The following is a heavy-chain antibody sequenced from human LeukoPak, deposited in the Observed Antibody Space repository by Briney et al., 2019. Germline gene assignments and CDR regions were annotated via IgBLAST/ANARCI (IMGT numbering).Heavy chain of an antibody. Sequence: GGSLRLSCAASGFTFDDFAMHWVRHAPGKGREGVSGISGNSGSIGYADSVKGRFTISRDNAKNSLYLQMNSLRAEDTAVYYCARDLIEFDYDILTGYVPLALHWGQGTLVTVSS. J-gene: IGHJ4*02. V-gene: IGHV3-9*01. CDR1: GFTFDDFA. D-gene: IGHD3-9*01. CDR2: ISGNSGSI. CDR3: ARDLIEFDYDILTGYVPLALH.